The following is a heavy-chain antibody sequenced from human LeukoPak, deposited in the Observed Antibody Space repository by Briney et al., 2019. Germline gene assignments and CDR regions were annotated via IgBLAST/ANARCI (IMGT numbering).Heavy chain of an antibody. CDR3: ATTMVRGSHAFDI. V-gene: IGHV3-53*01. D-gene: IGHD3-10*01. Sequence: GGSLRLSCAASGFTVSSNYMSWVRQAPGKGLEWVSVIYSGGSTYYADSVKGRFTISRDNSKNTLYLQMNSLRAEDTAVYYCATTMVRGSHAFDIWGQGTMVTVSS. CDR2: IYSGGST. CDR1: GFTVSSNY. J-gene: IGHJ3*02.